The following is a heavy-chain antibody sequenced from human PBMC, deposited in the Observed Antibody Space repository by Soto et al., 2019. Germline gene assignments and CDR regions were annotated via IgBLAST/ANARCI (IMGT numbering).Heavy chain of an antibody. J-gene: IGHJ4*02. D-gene: IGHD2-21*02. CDR1: GFAFSNAW. CDR2: IKSKTGGGTT. V-gene: IGHV3-15*01. CDR3: TTAPHIVVVTAVVDY. Sequence: AGGSLRLSCAASGFAFSNAWMSWVRQAPGKGLEWVGRIKSKTGGGTTDYAAPVKGRFTISRDDSKNTLYLQMNSLKTEDTAVYYCTTAPHIVVVTAVVDYWGQGTLVTVSS.